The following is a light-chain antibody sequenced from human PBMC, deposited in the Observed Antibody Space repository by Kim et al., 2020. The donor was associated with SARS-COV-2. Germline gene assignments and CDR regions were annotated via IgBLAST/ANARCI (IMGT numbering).Light chain of an antibody. CDR2: DVS. J-gene: IGLJ3*02. CDR3: CSYAGSYTWV. V-gene: IGLV2-11*01. Sequence: QSALTQPRSVSGSPGQSVTISCTGTSSDVGGYNYVSWYQQHPGKAHKLMIYDVSKRPSVVPDRFSGSKSGNTASLTISGLQAEDEADYYCCSYAGSYTWVFGGGTKLTVL. CDR1: SSDVGGYNY.